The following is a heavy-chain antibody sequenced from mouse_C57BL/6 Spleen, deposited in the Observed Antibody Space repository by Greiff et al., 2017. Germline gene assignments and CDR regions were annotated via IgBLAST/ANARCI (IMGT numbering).Heavy chain of an antibody. V-gene: IGHV3-6*01. Sequence: QSGPGLVKPSQSLSLTCSVTGYSITSGYYWNWIRQFPGNKLEWMGYISYDGSNNYNPSLKNRISITRDTSKNQFFLKLNSVTTEDTATYYCARGYYGSSYDYAMDYWGQGTSVTVSS. CDR2: ISYDGSN. CDR3: ARGYYGSSYDYAMDY. J-gene: IGHJ4*01. CDR1: GYSITSGYY. D-gene: IGHD1-1*01.